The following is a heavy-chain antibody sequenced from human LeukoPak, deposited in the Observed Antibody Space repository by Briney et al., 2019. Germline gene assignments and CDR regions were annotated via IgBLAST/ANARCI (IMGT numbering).Heavy chain of an antibody. D-gene: IGHD3-10*01. CDR1: GDSISSGRLY. CDR3: ARENGSGSYSPHFDY. V-gene: IGHV4-31*03. Sequence: PSETLSLTCKVSGDSISSGRLYWNWVRQLPGKGLQWIGYLHYGGNSFYKPSLESRVTISVDTSKNQFSLTLSSVTAADTAIYYCARENGSGSYSPHFDYWGQGTLVTVSS. CDR2: LHYGGNS. J-gene: IGHJ4*02.